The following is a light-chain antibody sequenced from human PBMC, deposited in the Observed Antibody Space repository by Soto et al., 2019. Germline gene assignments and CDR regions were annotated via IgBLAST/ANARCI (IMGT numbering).Light chain of an antibody. Sequence: EIVMTQSPATLSVSPGERATLSCRASQSVSSSYLAWYQQKPGQAPRLLIYGASSRATGIPDRFSGSGSGTDFTLTISSLQPEDFATYYCQQVKSNPLTFGGGTKVDIK. V-gene: IGKV3D-7*01. CDR1: QSVSSSY. CDR2: GAS. CDR3: QQVKSNPLT. J-gene: IGKJ4*01.